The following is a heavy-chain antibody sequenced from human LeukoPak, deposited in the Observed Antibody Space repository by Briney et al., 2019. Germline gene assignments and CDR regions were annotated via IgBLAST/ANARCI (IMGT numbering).Heavy chain of an antibody. CDR1: RFTFSSYE. Sequence: GGSLRLSCAASRFTFSSYEMNWVRQAPGKGLEWVSYISSSGSTIYYADSVKGRFTISRDNAKNSLYLQMNSLRAEDTAVYYCARDNYYDSSGHDYWGQGTLVTVSS. V-gene: IGHV3-48*03. D-gene: IGHD3-22*01. CDR2: ISSSGSTI. CDR3: ARDNYYDSSGHDY. J-gene: IGHJ4*02.